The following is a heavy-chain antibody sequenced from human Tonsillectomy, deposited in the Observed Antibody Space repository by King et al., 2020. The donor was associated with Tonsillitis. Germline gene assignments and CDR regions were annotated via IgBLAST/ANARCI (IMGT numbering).Heavy chain of an antibody. V-gene: IGHV3-7*01. J-gene: IGHJ4*02. CDR3: ARDALTDSSGYYYSDFDY. CDR1: GFTFSSYC. D-gene: IGHD3-22*01. CDR2: IKQDGSEK. Sequence: VQLVQSGGGLVQPGGSLRLSCAASGFTFSSYCMSWVRQAPGEGREWVATIKQDGSEKYYVDLLKGRFTISRDNATNTLYLQMNSLRAEDTAVYYCARDALTDSSGYYYSDFDYWGQGTLVTVSS.